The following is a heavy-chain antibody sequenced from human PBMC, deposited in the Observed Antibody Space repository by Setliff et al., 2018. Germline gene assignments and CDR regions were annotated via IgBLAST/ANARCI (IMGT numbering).Heavy chain of an antibody. CDR3: ASYRQDVNY. D-gene: IGHD4-4*01. V-gene: IGHV4-61*09. CDR1: GGSISSGSYY. Sequence: SETLSLTCTVSGGSISSGSYYWSWIRQPAGKGLEWIGHIYTSGSTNYNPSLKSRATISVDTSKNQFSLKLSSVTAADTAVYYCASYRQDVNYWGQGTLVTVSS. J-gene: IGHJ4*02. CDR2: IYTSGST.